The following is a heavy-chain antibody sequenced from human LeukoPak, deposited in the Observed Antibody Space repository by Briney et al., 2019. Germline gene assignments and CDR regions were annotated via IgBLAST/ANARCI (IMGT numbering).Heavy chain of an antibody. V-gene: IGHV3-30-3*01. CDR1: GFTFSTYA. CDR2: VSYDGSIE. Sequence: GGSLRLFCAAAGFTFSTYAMYWVRQAPGKGLEWVAIVSYDGSIEYYADSVKGRFTISRDNSKNTLYLQMNSLRAEDTAVYYCARDLLGGGLDYWGQGTLVTVSS. J-gene: IGHJ4*02. CDR3: ARDLLGGGLDY. D-gene: IGHD3-16*01.